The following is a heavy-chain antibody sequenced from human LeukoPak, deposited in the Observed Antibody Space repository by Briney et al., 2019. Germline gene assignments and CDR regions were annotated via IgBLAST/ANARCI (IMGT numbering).Heavy chain of an antibody. CDR1: GGSFSGYY. CDR3: ARAGIAARKYYFDY. V-gene: IGHV4-34*01. Sequence: SETLSLTCAVYGGSFSGYYWSWIRQPPGKGLEWIGEINHSGSTNYNPSLKSRVAISVDTSKNQFSLKLSSVTAADTAVYYCARAGIAARKYYFDYWGQGTLVTVSS. J-gene: IGHJ4*02. D-gene: IGHD6-6*01. CDR2: INHSGST.